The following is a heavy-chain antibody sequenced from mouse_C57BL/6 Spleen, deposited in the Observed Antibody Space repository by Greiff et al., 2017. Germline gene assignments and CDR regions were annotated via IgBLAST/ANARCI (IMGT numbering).Heavy chain of an antibody. CDR2: ISSGSSPI. J-gene: IGHJ2*01. CDR3: ARAGVFDY. D-gene: IGHD4-1*01. V-gene: IGHV5-17*01. CDR1: GFTFSDYG. Sequence: EVMLVESGGGLVKPGGSLKLSCAASGFTFSDYGMHWVRQAPEKGLEWVAYISSGSSPIYYADPVKGRFTITSDNAKNTLFLQMTSLGSGDTAMYYCARAGVFDYWGQGTTLTVSS.